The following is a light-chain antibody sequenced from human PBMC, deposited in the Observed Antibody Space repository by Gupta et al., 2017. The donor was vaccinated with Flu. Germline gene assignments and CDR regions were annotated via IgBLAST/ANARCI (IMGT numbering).Light chain of an antibody. V-gene: IGKV3-20*01. CDR1: QSVSSNY. Sequence: GTLSLSPGERATLSCRASQSVSSNYLTWYQQKPGQAPRLLLYGASGRASGIPDRFSDSGSGTDFTLTISRLEPEDFAVYYCQQYDSSPYTFGQGTKVEIK. CDR2: GAS. CDR3: QQYDSSPYT. J-gene: IGKJ2*01.